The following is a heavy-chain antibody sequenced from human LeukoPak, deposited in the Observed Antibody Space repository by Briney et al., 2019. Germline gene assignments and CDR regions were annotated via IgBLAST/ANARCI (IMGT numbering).Heavy chain of an antibody. V-gene: IGHV4-59*12. CDR1: GGSISISY. CDR3: ARASKGYGSGSRSPYYYYMDV. D-gene: IGHD3-10*01. J-gene: IGHJ6*03. Sequence: SETLSLTCTVSGGSISISYWSWIRQPPGKGLEWIGYIYYSGSTNYNPSLKSRVTISVDTSKNQFSLKLSSVTAADTAVYYCARASKGYGSGSRSPYYYYMDVWGKGTTVTVSS. CDR2: IYYSGST.